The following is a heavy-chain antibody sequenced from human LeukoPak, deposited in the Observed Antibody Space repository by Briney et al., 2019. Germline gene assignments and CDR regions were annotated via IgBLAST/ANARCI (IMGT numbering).Heavy chain of an antibody. CDR1: GFTFSSYA. D-gene: IGHD3-10*01. CDR2: ISGSGGST. V-gene: IGHV3-23*01. J-gene: IGHJ4*02. CDR3: AKALVPRPYGSTLDY. Sequence: PGGSLRLSCAVSGFTFSSYAMSWVRQAPGKGLEWVSAISGSGGSTYYADSVKGRFTISRDNSKNTLYLQMNSLRAEDTAVYYCAKALVPRPYGSTLDYWGQGTLVTVSS.